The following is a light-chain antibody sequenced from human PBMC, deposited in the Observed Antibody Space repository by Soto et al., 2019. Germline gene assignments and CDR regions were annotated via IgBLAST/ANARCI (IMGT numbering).Light chain of an antibody. J-gene: IGKJ3*01. CDR3: QQYFSVPFT. V-gene: IGKV4-1*01. CDR2: WAS. Sequence: DIVMTQSPDSLAVSLGERATINCKSSQSVLYSSNNKNYLAWYQQKPGQPPKLLIYWASTRESGVPDRFSGSGCGTDFTLTISSLQAEDVAVYYCQQYFSVPFTFGPGTKVDIK. CDR1: QSVLYSSNNKNY.